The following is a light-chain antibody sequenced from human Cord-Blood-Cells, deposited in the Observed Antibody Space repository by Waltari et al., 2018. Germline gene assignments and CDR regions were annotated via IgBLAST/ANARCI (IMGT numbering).Light chain of an antibody. CDR2: EGS. CDR1: SSDVESSNL. J-gene: IGLJ2*01. V-gene: IGLV2-23*01. Sequence: QSALTQPASVSGSPGQSITISCTGTSSDVESSNLFPWYQRHPGKAPHLMIYEGSKLPSGVSNRFSGSKSGNTASLTISGLQAEDEADYYCCSYAGSSTLVFGGGTKLTVL. CDR3: CSYAGSSTLV.